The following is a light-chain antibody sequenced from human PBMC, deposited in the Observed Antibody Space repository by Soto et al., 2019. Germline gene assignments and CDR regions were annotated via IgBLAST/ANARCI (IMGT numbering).Light chain of an antibody. CDR3: CSYAGSSTFGVL. Sequence: QSVLTQPASVSGSPGQSITISCTGTSSDVGSYNLVSWYQQHPGKAPKLIIYEGSKRPSGVSNRFSGSKSGNTASLTISGLQAEDEADYYCCSYAGSSTFGVLFGGGTKVTVL. CDR1: SSDVGSYNL. V-gene: IGLV2-23*03. CDR2: EGS. J-gene: IGLJ2*01.